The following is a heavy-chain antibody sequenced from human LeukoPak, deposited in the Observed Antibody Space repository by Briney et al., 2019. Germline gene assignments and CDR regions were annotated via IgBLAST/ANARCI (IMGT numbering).Heavy chain of an antibody. CDR1: GGSISTYY. CDR3: ARHSVAVVGNGLDY. CDR2: IYYSGST. J-gene: IGHJ4*02. D-gene: IGHD6-13*01. Sequence: SETLSLTCIVSGGSISTYYWSWLRQPPGKGLEWVGYIYYSGSTNYNPSLKSRVTISVDTSKNQFSLKLSSVTAADTAVYYCARHSVAVVGNGLDYWGQGTLVTVSS. V-gene: IGHV4-59*08.